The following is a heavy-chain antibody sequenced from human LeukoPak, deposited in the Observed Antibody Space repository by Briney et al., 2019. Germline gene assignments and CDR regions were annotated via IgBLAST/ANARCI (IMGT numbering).Heavy chain of an antibody. J-gene: IGHJ4*02. CDR2: IYYSGST. V-gene: IGHV4-59*08. D-gene: IGHD6-19*01. Sequence: PSETLSLTCTVSGGSISSYYWSWIRQPPGKGLEWIGYIYYSGSTNYNPSLKSRVTISVDTSKNQFSLKLSSVTAADTAVYYCVRTERGEQWLDPYFDYWGQGTLVTVSS. CDR3: VRTERGEQWLDPYFDY. CDR1: GGSISSYY.